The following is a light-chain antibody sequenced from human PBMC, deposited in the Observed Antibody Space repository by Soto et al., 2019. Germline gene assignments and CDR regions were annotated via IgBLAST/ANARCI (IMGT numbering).Light chain of an antibody. CDR2: DVT. J-gene: IGLJ3*02. CDR1: SSDVGGYEY. V-gene: IGLV2-14*03. CDR3: SSYTKISNTDVL. Sequence: QSALTQPPSVSGSPGQSITLPCTGTSSDVGGYEYVSWFQQHPGKAPRLLIYDVTSRPSGASHRFSGSKSGNPACMTSSGLQADEEADDDGSSYTKISNTDVLFGGGTKLTVL.